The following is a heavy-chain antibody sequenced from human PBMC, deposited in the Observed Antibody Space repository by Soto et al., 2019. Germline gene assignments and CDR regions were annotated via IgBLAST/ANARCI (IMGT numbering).Heavy chain of an antibody. CDR2: ISSSGSTI. CDR1: GFTFSDYY. CDR3: AREGNCSGGSCYNHNWFDP. D-gene: IGHD2-15*01. Sequence: GGSLRLSCAASGFTFSDYYMSWIRQAPGKGLEWVSYISSSGSTIYYADSVKGRFTISRDNAKNSLYLQMNSLRAEDTAVYYCAREGNCSGGSCYNHNWFDPWGKGTLVTVAS. V-gene: IGHV3-11*01. J-gene: IGHJ5*02.